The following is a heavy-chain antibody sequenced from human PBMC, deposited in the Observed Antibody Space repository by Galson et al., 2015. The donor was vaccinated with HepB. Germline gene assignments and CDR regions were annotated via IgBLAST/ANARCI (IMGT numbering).Heavy chain of an antibody. D-gene: IGHD2-15*01. CDR1: EFNFSSYA. CDR2: IGGNGVST. J-gene: IGHJ4*02. CDR3: AKVRSAVVEGAMNY. Sequence: SLRLSCAVSEFNFSSYAMSWVRQAPGKGLEWVSSIGGNGVSTYYEDSVKGRFTLSRDNSKNTLYLQMNNLKADDTAIYYCAKVRSAVVEGAMNYWGQGTLVTVSS. V-gene: IGHV3-23*01.